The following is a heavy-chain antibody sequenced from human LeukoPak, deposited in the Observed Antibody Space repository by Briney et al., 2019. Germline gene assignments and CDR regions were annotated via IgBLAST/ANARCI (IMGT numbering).Heavy chain of an antibody. CDR1: GGSISSGSYY. D-gene: IGHD3-3*01. CDR3: ARAGFGVVIKGAFDI. CDR2: IYTSGST. J-gene: IGHJ3*02. Sequence: SETLSLTCTVSGGSISSGSYYWSWIRQPAGKGLEWIGRIYTSGSTNYNPSLKSRVTMSVDTSKNQFSLKLSSVTAADTAVYYCARAGFGVVIKGAFDIWGQGTMVTVSS. V-gene: IGHV4-61*02.